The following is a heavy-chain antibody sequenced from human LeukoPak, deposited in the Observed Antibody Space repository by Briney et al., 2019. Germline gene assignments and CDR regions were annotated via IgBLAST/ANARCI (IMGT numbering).Heavy chain of an antibody. V-gene: IGHV4-61*02. Sequence: SETLSLTCTVSGGSISSDSDYWSWIRQPAGKGLEWIGRIYSGSTDYNLSLRSRLTIAVDTSKNQFSLKLSSVTAADTAVYYCARGRVSGTTLYFDYWGQGTLFTVSS. CDR1: GGSISSDSDY. CDR3: ARGRVSGTTLYFDY. CDR2: IYSGST. J-gene: IGHJ4*02. D-gene: IGHD1-1*01.